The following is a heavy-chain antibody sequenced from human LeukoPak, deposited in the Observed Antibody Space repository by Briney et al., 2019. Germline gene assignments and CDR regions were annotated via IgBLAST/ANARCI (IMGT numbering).Heavy chain of an antibody. D-gene: IGHD6-19*01. J-gene: IGHJ4*02. Sequence: RPGGSLRLSCAASGFNLGDYYMSWIRQAPGKGLEWLSYISSSGGTMFYADSVKGRFTISRDNAKNSLYLQMNSLRAEDTAVYYCAKRYSSGWFVDYWGQGTLVTVSS. CDR2: ISSSGGTM. CDR3: AKRYSSGWFVDY. V-gene: IGHV3-11*04. CDR1: GFNLGDYY.